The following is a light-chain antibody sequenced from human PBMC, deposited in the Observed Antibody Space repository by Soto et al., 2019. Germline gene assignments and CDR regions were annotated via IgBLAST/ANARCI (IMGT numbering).Light chain of an antibody. CDR2: GAS. CDR1: QSVSSN. Sequence: EIVMTQSPATLSVSTGERATLSCRASQSVSSNLAWYQQKPGQAPRLLIYGASTRATGIPARFSGSGSGTEFTLTISSLQSEDFAVSYCQQYNNWPRTF. CDR3: QQYNNWPRT. V-gene: IGKV3-15*01. J-gene: IGKJ1*01.